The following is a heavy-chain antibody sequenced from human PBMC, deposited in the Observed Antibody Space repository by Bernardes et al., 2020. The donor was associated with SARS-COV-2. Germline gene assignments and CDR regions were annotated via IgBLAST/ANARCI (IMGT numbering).Heavy chain of an antibody. CDR3: ARRPITAAAFFDS. CDR2: VSTSANA. J-gene: IGHJ4*02. CDR1: GGSISSYY. V-gene: IGHV4-4*07. Sequence: ETLSLTCTVSGGSISSYYWSWVRQPAGKGLEWIGRVSTSANANYNPSLKSRVTMSIDTSKNQFSLKLSSVTAADTAVYYCARRPITAAAFFDSWGQGTLVTVSS. D-gene: IGHD1-20*01.